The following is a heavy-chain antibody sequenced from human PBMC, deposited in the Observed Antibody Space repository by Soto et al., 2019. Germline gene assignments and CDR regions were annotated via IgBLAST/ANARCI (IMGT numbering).Heavy chain of an antibody. J-gene: IGHJ4*02. CDR2: ISYDGSNK. CDR1: GFTFSSYA. D-gene: IGHD6-6*01. Sequence: QVQLVESGGGVVQPGRSLRLSCAASGFTFSSYAMHWVRQAPGKGLEWVAVISYDGSNKYYADSVKGRFTISRDNSKNTLYLQMNGLRAEDTAVYYCARVATQLVFARAELDYWGQGTLVTVSS. CDR3: ARVATQLVFARAELDY. V-gene: IGHV3-30-3*01.